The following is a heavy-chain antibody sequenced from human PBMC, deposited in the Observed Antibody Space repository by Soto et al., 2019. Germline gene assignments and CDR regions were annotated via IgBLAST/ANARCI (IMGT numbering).Heavy chain of an antibody. CDR3: ARGRLLDSSGYYYGAGNWFDP. Sequence: PSETLSLTCAVSGGSISSSNWWSWVRQPPGKGLEWIGEIYHSGSTNYNPSLKSRVTISVDKSKNQFSLKLSSVTAADTAVYYCARGRLLDSSGYYYGAGNWFDPWGQGTLVTVSS. D-gene: IGHD3-22*01. CDR2: IYHSGST. J-gene: IGHJ5*02. V-gene: IGHV4-4*02. CDR1: GGSISSSNW.